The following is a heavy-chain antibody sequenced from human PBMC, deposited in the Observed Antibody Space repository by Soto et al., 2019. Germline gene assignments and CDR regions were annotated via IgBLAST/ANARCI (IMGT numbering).Heavy chain of an antibody. D-gene: IGHD2-15*01. Sequence: QAQLVESGGGVVQPGRSLRLSCAASGFTFSSYAMHWVRQAPGKGLEWVAVISHDGSNKYYADSVKGRFTVSRDNSKNTLYLQMNSLRADDTAVYYCAGDRCSGGSCYLDFWGRGTLVTVSS. CDR3: AGDRCSGGSCYLDF. J-gene: IGHJ4*02. CDR2: ISHDGSNK. CDR1: GFTFSSYA. V-gene: IGHV3-30-3*01.